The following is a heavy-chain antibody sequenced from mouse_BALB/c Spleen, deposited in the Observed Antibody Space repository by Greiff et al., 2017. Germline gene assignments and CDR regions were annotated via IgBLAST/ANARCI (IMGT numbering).Heavy chain of an antibody. Sequence: QVQLQQSGPELVKPGASVKISCKASGYAFSSSWMNWVKQRPGQGLEWIGRIYPGDGDTNYNGKFKGKATLTADKSSSTAYMQLSSLTSVDSAVYFCARWIITTVVGFDYWGQGTTLTVSS. CDR1: GYAFSSSW. CDR3: ARWIITTVVGFDY. CDR2: IYPGDGDT. V-gene: IGHV1-82*01. J-gene: IGHJ2*01. D-gene: IGHD1-1*01.